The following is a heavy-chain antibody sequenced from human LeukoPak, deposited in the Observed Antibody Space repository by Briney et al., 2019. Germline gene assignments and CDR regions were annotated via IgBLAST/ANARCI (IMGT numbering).Heavy chain of an antibody. V-gene: IGHV3-74*01. CDR2: VNNDDSDR. D-gene: IGHD3-16*01. J-gene: IGHJ4*02. CDR1: GFTFNSYW. Sequence: GGSLRLSCAASGFTFNSYWMHWVRQAPGKGLVWVSHVNNDDSDRSYADSVKGRFTISRDNAKNTLYLQMNSLRVEDTAVYYWARGNGGLDYWGQGTPVTVSS. CDR3: ARGNGGLDY.